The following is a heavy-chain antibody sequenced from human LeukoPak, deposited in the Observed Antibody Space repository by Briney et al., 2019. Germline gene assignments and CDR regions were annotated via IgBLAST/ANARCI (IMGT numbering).Heavy chain of an antibody. V-gene: IGHV3-74*01. CDR3: AKCDSSSWYGGVPGY. Sequence: GGSLRLSCAASGFTFSSYWMHWVRQAPGKGLVWVSRINTDGSGTSYADSVKGRFTISRDNAKNTLYLQMNSLRAEDTAVYYCAKCDSSSWYGGVPGYWGQGTLVTVSS. J-gene: IGHJ4*02. CDR1: GFTFSSYW. CDR2: INTDGSGT. D-gene: IGHD6-13*01.